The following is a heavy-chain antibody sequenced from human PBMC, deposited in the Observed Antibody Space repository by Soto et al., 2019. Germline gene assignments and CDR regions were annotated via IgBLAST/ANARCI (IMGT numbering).Heavy chain of an antibody. Sequence: SETLSLTCAVSCGSISSLGYSWSWLRQPPGKGLEWIGDIFHSWSTHHNPSLKSRVTISVDRSKNQFSLKLSSVTAADTAVYYCAREKPGYYGSGSYAWFDPWGQGTLVTVSS. D-gene: IGHD3-10*01. CDR2: IFHSWST. CDR3: AREKPGYYGSGSYAWFDP. CDR1: CGSISSLGYS. V-gene: IGHV4-30-2*01. J-gene: IGHJ5*02.